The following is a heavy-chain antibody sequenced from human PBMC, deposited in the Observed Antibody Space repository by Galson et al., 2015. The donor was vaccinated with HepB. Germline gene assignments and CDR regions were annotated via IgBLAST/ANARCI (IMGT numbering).Heavy chain of an antibody. V-gene: IGHV1-24*01. D-gene: IGHD3-10*01. Sequence: SVKVSCKVSGYTLTELSMHWVRQAPGKGLEWMGGFDPEDGETIYAQKFQGRVTMTEDTSTDTAYMELSSLRSEDTAVYYCATGTYYYGSGSTKTDYWGQGTLVTVSS. CDR3: ATGTYYYGSGSTKTDY. J-gene: IGHJ4*02. CDR2: FDPEDGET. CDR1: GYTLTELS.